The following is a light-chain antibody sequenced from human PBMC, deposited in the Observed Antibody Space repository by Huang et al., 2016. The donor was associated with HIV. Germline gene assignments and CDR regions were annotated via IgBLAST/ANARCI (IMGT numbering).Light chain of an antibody. CDR2: KAI. V-gene: IGKV1-5*03. CDR1: QTSDNW. CDR3: QQYKSYPWT. J-gene: IGKJ1*01. Sequence: DIQMTQSPSTLSSSVGDRVTITCRANQTSDNWLAWYQQQPGRAPTLLIYKAIILESGVPPRFSGSGSGADFTLTIGSLQPDDFATYFCQQYKSYPWTFGQGTKVEVK.